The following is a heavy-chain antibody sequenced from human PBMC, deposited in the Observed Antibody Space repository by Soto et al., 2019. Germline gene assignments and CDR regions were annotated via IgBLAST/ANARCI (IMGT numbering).Heavy chain of an antibody. J-gene: IGHJ4*02. CDR2: IYWDDDK. Sequence: QITLNESGPTVVRPTEPLTLTCRFSGFSLTTSGVGVGWIRQSPGKAPEWLALIYWDDDKRYSASLKSSLTIAKDTSKNRVVLTVSDWEPTDKATYYCAHRVLRTFVGLVTTTAIYFDFWGQGTPVAVSS. CDR1: GFSLTTSGVG. D-gene: IGHD3-3*01. V-gene: IGHV2-5*02. CDR3: AHRVLRTFVGLVTTTAIYFDF.